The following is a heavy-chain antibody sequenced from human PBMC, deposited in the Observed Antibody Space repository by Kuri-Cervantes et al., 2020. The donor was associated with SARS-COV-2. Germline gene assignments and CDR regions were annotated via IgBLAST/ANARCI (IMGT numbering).Heavy chain of an antibody. D-gene: IGHD6-19*01. CDR2: IYYSGST. Sequence: SCTVSGGSISSYYWSWIRQHPGKGLEWIGYIYYSGSTYYNPSLKSRVTISVDTSKNQFSLKLSSVTAADTAVYYCARDIRPGSSGWSNPFDYWGQGTLVTVSS. CDR1: GGSISSYY. J-gene: IGHJ4*02. V-gene: IGHV4-31*02. CDR3: ARDIRPGSSGWSNPFDY.